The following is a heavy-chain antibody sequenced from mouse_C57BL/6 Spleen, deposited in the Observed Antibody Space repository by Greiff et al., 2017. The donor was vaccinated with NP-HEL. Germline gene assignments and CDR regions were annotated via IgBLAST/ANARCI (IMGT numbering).Heavy chain of an antibody. CDR1: GYTFTDYE. V-gene: IGHV1-15*01. Sequence: VHLVESGAELVRPGASVTLSCKASGYTFTDYEMHWVKQTPVHGLEWIGAIDPETGGTAYNQKFKGKAILTADKSSSTAYMELRSLTSEDSAVYYCTRWLPAWFAYWGQGTLVTVSA. CDR3: TRWLPAWFAY. CDR2: IDPETGGT. J-gene: IGHJ3*01. D-gene: IGHD2-2*01.